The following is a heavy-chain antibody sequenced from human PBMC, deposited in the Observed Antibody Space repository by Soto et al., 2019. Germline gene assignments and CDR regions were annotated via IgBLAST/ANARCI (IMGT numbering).Heavy chain of an antibody. V-gene: IGHV1-69*01. CDR1: GGTLSSYA. D-gene: IGHD4-4*01. Sequence: QVQLVQSGAEVKKPGSSVKVSCRASGGTLSSYAITWVRQAPVQGLEWMGGIIPIFGTTNYAQKFQGRITITADESTSTAYMDLSSLRSEDTAVYYCARDSDHSYDYWGQGTLVTVSS. CDR3: ARDSDHSYDY. CDR2: IIPIFGTT. J-gene: IGHJ4*02.